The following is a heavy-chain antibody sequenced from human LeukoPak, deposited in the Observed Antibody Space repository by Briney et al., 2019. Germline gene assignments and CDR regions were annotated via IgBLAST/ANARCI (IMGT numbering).Heavy chain of an antibody. V-gene: IGHV3-23*01. CDR3: ATGIAVAGDAFDI. J-gene: IGHJ3*02. CDR2: ISGSGGST. Sequence: GGSLRLSCAASGFTFSSYAMSWVRQAPGKGLEWVSAISGSGGSTYYADSVKGRFTISRDNSKNTLYLQMKSLRAEDTAVYYCATGIAVAGDAFDIWGQGTMVTVSS. CDR1: GFTFSSYA. D-gene: IGHD6-19*01.